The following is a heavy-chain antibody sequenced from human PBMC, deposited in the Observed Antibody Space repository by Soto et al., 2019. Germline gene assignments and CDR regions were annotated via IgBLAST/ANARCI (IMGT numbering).Heavy chain of an antibody. D-gene: IGHD3-16*02. CDR3: AKGNYDYIWGSYRLDY. J-gene: IGHJ4*02. CDR2: ISGSGGST. Sequence: GESLKISCAASGFTFSSYAMSWVRQAPGKGLEWVSAISGSGGSTYYADSVKGRFTISRDNSKNTLYLQMNSLRAEDTAVYYCAKGNYDYIWGSYRLDYWGQGTLVTVSS. CDR1: GFTFSSYA. V-gene: IGHV3-23*01.